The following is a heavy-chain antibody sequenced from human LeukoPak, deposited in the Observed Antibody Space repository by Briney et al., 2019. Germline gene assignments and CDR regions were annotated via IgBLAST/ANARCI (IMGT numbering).Heavy chain of an antibody. V-gene: IGHV1-46*01. CDR3: ARVFQKQLADY. D-gene: IGHD6-13*01. J-gene: IGHJ4*02. Sequence: ASVKVSCKSSGYTFTNYYMHWVRQAPGQGLEWMGIINPSGGSTTYAQKFQGRVTMTSDTSTSTVSMELSRLRSDDTAVYYCARVFQKQLADYWGQGTLVTVSS. CDR1: GYTFTNYY. CDR2: INPSGGST.